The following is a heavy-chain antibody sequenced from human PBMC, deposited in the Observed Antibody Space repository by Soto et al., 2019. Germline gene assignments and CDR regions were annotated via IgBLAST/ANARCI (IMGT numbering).Heavy chain of an antibody. Sequence: QVQLQESGPGLVKPSETLSLTCTVSGGSVSSGSYYWSWIRQPPGKGLEWIGYIYYSGSTNYNPSLKSRVTISVDTSKNQFSLKLSSVTAADTAVYYCARFRSGLTNWFDPWGQGTLVTVSS. CDR3: ARFRSGLTNWFDP. CDR2: IYYSGST. CDR1: GGSVSSGSYY. J-gene: IGHJ5*02. V-gene: IGHV4-61*01. D-gene: IGHD1-20*01.